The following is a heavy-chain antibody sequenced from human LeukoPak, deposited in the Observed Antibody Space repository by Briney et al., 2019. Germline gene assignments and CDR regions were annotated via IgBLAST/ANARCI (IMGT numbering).Heavy chain of an antibody. CDR2: LNHSGST. CDR3: ARGGGAAALTY. Sequence: SETLSLTCAVYGGSFSGYYWSWIRQPPGKGLEWIGELNHSGSTNYNSSLKSRVTISVDTSKNQFSLKLSSVTAADTAVYYCARGGGAAALTYWGQGTLVTVSS. D-gene: IGHD6-13*01. CDR1: GGSFSGYY. V-gene: IGHV4-34*01. J-gene: IGHJ4*02.